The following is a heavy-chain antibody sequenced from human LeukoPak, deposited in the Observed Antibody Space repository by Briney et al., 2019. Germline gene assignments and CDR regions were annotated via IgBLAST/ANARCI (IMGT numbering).Heavy chain of an antibody. CDR1: GGSTSSYY. CDR3: ARHYYNTTDYSSYYHTMDV. Sequence: PSETLSLTCTVSGGSTSSYYWSWIRQPPGKGLEWVGYVSYSGSTNYNPSLKSRVTISVDTSKNQFSLKLSSVTAADTAEYYCARHYYNTTDYSSYYHTMDVWGQGTTVTVSS. V-gene: IGHV4-59*08. CDR2: VSYSGST. J-gene: IGHJ6*02. D-gene: IGHD3-10*01.